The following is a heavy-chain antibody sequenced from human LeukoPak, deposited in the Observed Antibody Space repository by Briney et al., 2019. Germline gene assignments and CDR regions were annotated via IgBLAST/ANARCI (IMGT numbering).Heavy chain of an antibody. V-gene: IGHV4-39*01. J-gene: IGHJ5*02. CDR1: GGSISSSSYY. CDR3: ARQGGDA. CDR2: IYYSGST. Sequence: SETLSLTCTVSGGSISSSSYYWGWIRQPPGKGLEWIGSIYYSGSTYYNPSLKSRVTISVDTSKNQFSLKLSSVTAADTAVYYCARQGGDAWGQGTLVTVSS. D-gene: IGHD1-26*01.